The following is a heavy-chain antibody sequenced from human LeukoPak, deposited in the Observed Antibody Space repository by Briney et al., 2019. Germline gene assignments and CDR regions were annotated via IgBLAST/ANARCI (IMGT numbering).Heavy chain of an antibody. D-gene: IGHD3-22*01. CDR2: INHNRGDT. CDR3: ASSDITMIPGY. V-gene: IGHV1-2*06. Sequence: ASVKVSCKASGYTFTGYYMHWVRQAPGQGLEWMGRINHNRGDTNYAQNLQGRVTITRDTSISTAYLELSRLRSDDTAVYYWASSDITMIPGYWGQGTLVTVSS. CDR1: GYTFTGYY. J-gene: IGHJ4*02.